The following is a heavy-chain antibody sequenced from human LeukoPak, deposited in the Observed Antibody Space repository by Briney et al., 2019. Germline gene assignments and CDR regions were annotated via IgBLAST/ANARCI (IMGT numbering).Heavy chain of an antibody. V-gene: IGHV3-21*01. CDR3: ARAVVQQQPEDY. CDR2: ISSSSSYI. D-gene: IGHD6-13*01. Sequence: GGSLRLSCAASGFTFSSYTMNWVRQAPGKGLEWVSSISSSSSYIYYADSVKGRFTISRDNAKNSLYLQMNSLRAEDTAVYYWARAVVQQQPEDYWGQGTLVTVSS. CDR1: GFTFSSYT. J-gene: IGHJ4*02.